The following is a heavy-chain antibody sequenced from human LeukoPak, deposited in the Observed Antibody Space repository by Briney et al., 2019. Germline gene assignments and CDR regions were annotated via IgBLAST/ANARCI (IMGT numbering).Heavy chain of an antibody. CDR3: ARGYYDSSGYYSPYYFDY. J-gene: IGHJ4*02. D-gene: IGHD3-22*01. V-gene: IGHV3-64*01. Sequence: PGGSLRLSCAASGFPFSSYAMHWVRQAPGKGLEYVSAISSNGGSTYYANSVKGRFTISRDNSKNTLYLQMGSLRAEDMAVYYCARGYYDSSGYYSPYYFDYWGQGTLVTVSS. CDR2: ISSNGGST. CDR1: GFPFSSYA.